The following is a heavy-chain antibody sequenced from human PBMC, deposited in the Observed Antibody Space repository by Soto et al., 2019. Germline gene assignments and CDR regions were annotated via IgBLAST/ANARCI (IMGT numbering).Heavy chain of an antibody. CDR3: ARDPKIAPGKIYGMDV. D-gene: IGHD6-25*01. CDR1: GDSVSSDTAA. CDR2: TYYRSKWYI. Sequence: QVQLQQSGPGLVNPSQTLLLTCAISGDSVSSDTAAWSWIRQSPSRGLEWLGRTYYRSKWYIDYAVSVKSRITINPDTSKNQFSLQLNSVTPEDTAVYYCARDPKIAPGKIYGMDVWGQGTTVTVSS. J-gene: IGHJ6*02. V-gene: IGHV6-1*01.